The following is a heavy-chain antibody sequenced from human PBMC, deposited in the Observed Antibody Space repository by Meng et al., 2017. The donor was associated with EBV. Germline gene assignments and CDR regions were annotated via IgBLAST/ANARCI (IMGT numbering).Heavy chain of an antibody. J-gene: IGHJ4*02. CDR2: FLPRLGAP. CDR1: GGPFRYYA. V-gene: IGHV1-69*01. CDR3: ASESGRGYTPDY. Sequence: QWQLVQSAAEVEKPASSVKVSCNTSGGPFRYYAISWGRHAPGQGLEWLGGFLPRLGAPNYAQKFHGRVKITADESTSTHYMDLSSLRSEDTAIYYCASESGRGYTPDYWGQGTLVTVSS. D-gene: IGHD3-10*01.